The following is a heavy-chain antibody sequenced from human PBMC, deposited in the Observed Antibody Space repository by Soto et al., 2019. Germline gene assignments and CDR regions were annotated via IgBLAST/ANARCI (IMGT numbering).Heavy chain of an antibody. J-gene: IGHJ4*02. CDR1: GFTFSSYA. CDR2: LSGSGGST. V-gene: IGHV3-23*01. CDR3: ARGHGFDY. Sequence: EVQLLESGGGLVQPGGSLRLSCAASGFTFSSYAMSWVRQAPGKGLEWVSTLSGSGGSTYYADSVKGRCTISRETSKNTLYLKMSSLRTEDTAVYDCARGHGFDYWGQGTLVTVSS.